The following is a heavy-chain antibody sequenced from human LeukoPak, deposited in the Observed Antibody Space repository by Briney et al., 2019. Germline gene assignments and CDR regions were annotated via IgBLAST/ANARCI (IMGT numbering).Heavy chain of an antibody. Sequence: TSETLSLTCAVSGGSISSYYWSWIRQPPGKGLEWIGYTYYSGSANYSPSLKSRVTMSVDTSKNQFSLRLSSVTAADTAVYYCARGGSSDGYNRPLDYWGQGTLVSVSS. D-gene: IGHD5-24*01. CDR3: ARGGSSDGYNRPLDY. CDR2: TYYSGSA. V-gene: IGHV4-59*01. J-gene: IGHJ4*02. CDR1: GGSISSYY.